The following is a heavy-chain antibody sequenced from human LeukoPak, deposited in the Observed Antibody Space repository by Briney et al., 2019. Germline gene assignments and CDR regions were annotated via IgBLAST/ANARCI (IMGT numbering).Heavy chain of an antibody. Sequence: ASVKVSCKASGYTFTSYGIHWVRQAPGQGLEWMGWISPYNDNTNYSQKLQGRVTMTRDTSTSTAYMEVSSLRFDDTAVYYCARGYFSQDSSGYSGAFDIWGQGTMVTVSS. V-gene: IGHV1-18*01. D-gene: IGHD3-22*01. J-gene: IGHJ3*02. CDR3: ARGYFSQDSSGYSGAFDI. CDR2: ISPYNDNT. CDR1: GYTFTSYG.